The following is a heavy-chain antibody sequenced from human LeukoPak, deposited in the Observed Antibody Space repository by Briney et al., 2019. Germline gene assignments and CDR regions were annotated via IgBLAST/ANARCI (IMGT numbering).Heavy chain of an antibody. CDR1: GFTFSSYA. J-gene: IGHJ4*02. CDR3: ARVFSSGWYVGY. CDR2: ISYDGSNK. D-gene: IGHD6-19*01. V-gene: IGHV3-30*04. Sequence: GGSLRLSCAASGFTFSSYAMHWVRQAPGKGLEWVAVISYDGSNKYYADSVKGRFTISRDNSKNTLYLQMNSLRAEDTAVYYCARVFSSGWYVGYWGQGTLVTVSS.